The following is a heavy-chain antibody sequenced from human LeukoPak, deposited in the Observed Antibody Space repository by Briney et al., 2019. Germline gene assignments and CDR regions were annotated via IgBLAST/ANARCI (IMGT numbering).Heavy chain of an antibody. J-gene: IGHJ3*02. CDR1: GGTFSSYA. Sequence: SVKVSCKASGGTFSSYAISWVRQAPGQGLEWMGRIIPILGIANYAQKFQGRVTITADKSTSTAYMELSSLRSEDTAVYYCARDLYGDYGGAFDIWGQGTMVTVSS. D-gene: IGHD4-17*01. V-gene: IGHV1-69*04. CDR3: ARDLYGDYGGAFDI. CDR2: IIPILGIA.